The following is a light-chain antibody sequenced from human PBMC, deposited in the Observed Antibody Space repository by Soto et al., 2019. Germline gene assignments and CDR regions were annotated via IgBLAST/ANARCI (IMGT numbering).Light chain of an antibody. CDR2: DVT. J-gene: IGLJ1*01. CDR3: SSYSSSSTAYV. V-gene: IGLV2-14*01. CDR1: SSDIGGYNY. Sequence: QSVLTQPASVSGSPGQSIAISCTGTSSDIGGYNYVSWYQQHPGKAPKLMIYDVTTRPSGVSDRFSGSKSGNTASLTISGLQDEDEADYYCSSYSSSSTAYVFGSGTKLTVL.